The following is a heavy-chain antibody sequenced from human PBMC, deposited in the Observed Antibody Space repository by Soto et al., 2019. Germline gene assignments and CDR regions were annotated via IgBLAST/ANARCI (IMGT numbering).Heavy chain of an antibody. CDR2: IHYSGTT. V-gene: IGHV4-31*03. Sequence: SETLSLTCTVSGDSITAGGHYWAWIRQHPEKGLEWLGYIHYSGTTDYNPSLKSRLTVSVDTSKNQFSLSLSSVTAADTAIYYCAALNATYWNFAIWGRGTLVTVSS. CDR1: GDSITAGGHY. J-gene: IGHJ2*01. CDR3: AALNATYWNFAI.